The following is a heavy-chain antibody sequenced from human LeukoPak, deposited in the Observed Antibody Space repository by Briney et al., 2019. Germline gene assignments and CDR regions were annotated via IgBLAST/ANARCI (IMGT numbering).Heavy chain of an antibody. CDR3: AGDFVVVPAAIAGAEYFQH. V-gene: IGHV3-30-3*01. D-gene: IGHD2-2*01. J-gene: IGHJ1*01. Sequence: PGGSLRLSCAASGFTFSSYAMHWVRQAPGKGLEWVAVISYDGSNKYYADSVKGRFTISRDNSKNTLYLQMNSLRAEDTAVYYCAGDFVVVPAAIAGAEYFQHWGQGTLVTVSS. CDR2: ISYDGSNK. CDR1: GFTFSSYA.